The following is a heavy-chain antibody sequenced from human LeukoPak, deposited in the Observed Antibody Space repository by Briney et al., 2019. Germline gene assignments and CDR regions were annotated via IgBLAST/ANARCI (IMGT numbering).Heavy chain of an antibody. V-gene: IGHV3-74*01. Sequence: GGSLRLSCAASGFTFTNYWMHWVRQAPGKVLVWVSRVLSDGSRISYADSVKGRFTISRDNAKNTLYLQMDSLRAEDTAVDYCARVAVGGTRAFDIWGQGTTVTVSS. D-gene: IGHD6-19*01. CDR3: ARVAVGGTRAFDI. CDR2: VLSDGSRI. J-gene: IGHJ3*02. CDR1: GFTFTNYW.